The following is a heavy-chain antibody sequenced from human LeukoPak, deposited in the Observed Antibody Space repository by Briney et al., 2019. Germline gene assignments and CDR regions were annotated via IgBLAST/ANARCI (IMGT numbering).Heavy chain of an antibody. CDR3: ARSLRVRGVPDYMDV. CDR1: GFTFSSYS. CDR2: ISGSGGST. J-gene: IGHJ6*03. Sequence: GGSLRLSCAASGFTFSSYSMSWVRQAPGKGLEWVSSISGSGGSTSYADTVKGRFTISRDNSKNTLYLQMNSLRAEDTAVYYCARSLRVRGVPDYMDVWGKGTTVIISS. V-gene: IGHV3-23*01. D-gene: IGHD3-10*01.